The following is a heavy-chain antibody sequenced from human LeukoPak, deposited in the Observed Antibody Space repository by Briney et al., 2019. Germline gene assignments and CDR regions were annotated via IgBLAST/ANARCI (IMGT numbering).Heavy chain of an antibody. Sequence: SQTLSLTCTVSGGSINYGYSWTWIRQPPGKGLEWIGYIYYSGSTYYNPSLKSRVTISVDTSKNQFSLKLSSVTAADTAVYYCARGKSSSFGGVIAFDAFDIWGQGTMVTVSS. V-gene: IGHV4-30-4*08. CDR2: IYYSGST. CDR3: ARGKSSSFGGVIAFDAFDI. D-gene: IGHD3-16*02. CDR1: GGSINYGYS. J-gene: IGHJ3*02.